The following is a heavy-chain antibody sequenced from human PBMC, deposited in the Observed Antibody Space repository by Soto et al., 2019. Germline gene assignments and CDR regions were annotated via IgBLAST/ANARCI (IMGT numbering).Heavy chain of an antibody. Sequence: EVQLVESGGGLVKPGGSLRLSCAASGFTFSRYGMNWVRQAPGKGLELVSSISGLSSYIYYADSVKGRFTVSRDNAKNSLSVQMNSLRAEDTAVYYCARDPQQRLADSYYYGMDVWGQGTTVIVSS. V-gene: IGHV3-21*02. J-gene: IGHJ6*02. CDR2: ISGLSSYI. CDR3: ARDPQQRLADSYYYGMDV. D-gene: IGHD6-25*01. CDR1: GFTFSRYG.